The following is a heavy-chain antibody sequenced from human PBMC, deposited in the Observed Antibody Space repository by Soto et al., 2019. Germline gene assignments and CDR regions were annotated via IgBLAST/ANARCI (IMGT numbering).Heavy chain of an antibody. J-gene: IGHJ4*02. CDR1: GYTFTSYD. CDR2: INLSGGST. V-gene: IGHV1-46*03. Sequence: QVQLGQSGAEGKKPGASVKVSCKASGYTFTSYDMHWVRQAPGQGLEWMGIINLSGGSTSYAQKFQGRVTMTRDTSTSTVYMELSSLRSEDTAVYYCARVAARRGGFDYWGQGTLVTVSS. D-gene: IGHD6-6*01. CDR3: ARVAARRGGFDY.